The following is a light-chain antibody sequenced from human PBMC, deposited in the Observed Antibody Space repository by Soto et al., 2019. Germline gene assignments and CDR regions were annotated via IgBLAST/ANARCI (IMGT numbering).Light chain of an antibody. CDR2: EVS. V-gene: IGLV2-14*01. J-gene: IGLJ1*01. Sequence: QSVLTQPASVSGSPGQSITISCTGTSSDLGGYNYFSWYQQHPGKAPKLIIYEVSNRPSGVSDRFSGSKSDNTASLTISGLQDEDEADYYCSSYTTSTHVFGTGTKVTLL. CDR1: SSDLGGYNY. CDR3: SSYTTSTHV.